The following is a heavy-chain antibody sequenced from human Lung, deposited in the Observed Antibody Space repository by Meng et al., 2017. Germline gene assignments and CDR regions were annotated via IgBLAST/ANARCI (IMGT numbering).Heavy chain of an antibody. D-gene: IGHD4-11*01. V-gene: IGHV4-34*01. CDR2: INHSGST. CDR1: GGSFSDYY. CDR3: ARGPTTMAHDFDY. Sequence: VPLQQWGAVLLKPSETLSLTCVVSGGSFSDYYWSWIRQPPGKGLEWSGEINHSGSTNYNPSLESRATISVDTSQNNLSLKLSSVTAADSAVYYCARGPTTMAHDFDYWGQGTLVTVSS. J-gene: IGHJ4*02.